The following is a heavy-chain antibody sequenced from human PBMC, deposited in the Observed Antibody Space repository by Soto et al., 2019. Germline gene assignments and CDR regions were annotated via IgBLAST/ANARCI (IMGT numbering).Heavy chain of an antibody. D-gene: IGHD4-4*01. J-gene: IGHJ6*02. Sequence: QVQLVESGGGVVPPGGPLGLSGVAPGFIFSSYGSYWVRQAPGKGLEWGGVIWYDGSNKYYGDSVKGRFTISRDNSKNTLYLQMSSLRAEDTAVYYCAREPYSNYVMDVWGQGTTVTVSS. CDR1: GFIFSSYG. CDR3: AREPYSNYVMDV. V-gene: IGHV3-33*01. CDR2: IWYDGSNK.